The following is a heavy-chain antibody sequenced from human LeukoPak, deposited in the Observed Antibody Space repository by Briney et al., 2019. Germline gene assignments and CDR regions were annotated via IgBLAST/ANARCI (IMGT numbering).Heavy chain of an antibody. CDR2: ISWNSGSI. D-gene: IGHD2-15*01. Sequence: GGSLRLSCAVSGFTFSNFWMHWVRQAPGKGLEWVSGISWNSGSIGYADSVKGRFTISRDNAKNSLYLQMNSLRAEDTALYYCAKVLGNYYYGMDVWGQGTTVTVSS. J-gene: IGHJ6*02. CDR3: AKVLGNYYYGMDV. CDR1: GFTFSNFW. V-gene: IGHV3-9*01.